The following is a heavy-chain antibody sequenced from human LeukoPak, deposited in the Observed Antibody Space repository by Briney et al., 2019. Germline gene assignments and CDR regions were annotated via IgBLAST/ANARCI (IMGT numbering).Heavy chain of an antibody. D-gene: IGHD1-26*01. CDR2: IYYSGST. CDR3: AKSGSAPMYNWFDP. J-gene: IGHJ5*02. V-gene: IGHV4-39*07. Sequence: PSETLSLTCTVSGGSISSSSYYWGWIRQPPGKGLEWIGSIYYSGSTYYNPSLKSRVTISVDTSKNQFSLKLSSVTAADTAVYYCAKSGSAPMYNWFDPWGQGSLFTVSS. CDR1: GGSISSSSYY.